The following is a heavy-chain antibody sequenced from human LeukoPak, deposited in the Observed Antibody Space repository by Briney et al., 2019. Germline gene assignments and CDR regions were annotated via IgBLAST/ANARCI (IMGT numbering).Heavy chain of an antibody. D-gene: IGHD6-13*01. V-gene: IGHV7-4-1*02. CDR1: GYTFTGYH. Sequence: ASVKVSCKASGYTFTGYHMHWVRQAPGQGLEWMGWINTNTGNPTYAQGFTGRFVFSLDTSVSTAYLQISSLKAEDTAVYYCARAPPYSSSLSYQHWGQGTLVTVSS. J-gene: IGHJ1*01. CDR3: ARAPPYSSSLSYQH. CDR2: INTNTGNP.